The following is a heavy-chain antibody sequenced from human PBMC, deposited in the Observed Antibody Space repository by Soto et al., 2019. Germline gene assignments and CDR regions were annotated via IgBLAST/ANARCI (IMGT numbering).Heavy chain of an antibody. D-gene: IGHD3-10*01. Sequence: EVQLVQSGAEVKKPGESLRISCKGSGYSFTSYWISWVRQMPGKGLGWMGRIDPSDSYTNYSPSFQGHVTISADKSISAAYLQWSRLRASDTAMYYCVCLAMVRGVPTYGIDVWGQGTTVTVCS. V-gene: IGHV5-10-1*01. CDR1: GYSFTSYW. J-gene: IGHJ6*02. CDR3: VCLAMVRGVPTYGIDV. CDR2: IDPSDSYT.